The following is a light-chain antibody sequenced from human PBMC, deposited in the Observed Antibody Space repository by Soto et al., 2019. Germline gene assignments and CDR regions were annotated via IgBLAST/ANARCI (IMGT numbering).Light chain of an antibody. Sequence: DVQMTQSPSTLSASVGDRVTITCRASQSISTWLAWYQQKPGKAPKALIYDVSSLESGVPSRFSDSGSGTEFTLTISSLQPDDFATYYCQQYKTYWTFGQGTKVEIK. CDR3: QQYKTYWT. J-gene: IGKJ1*01. CDR2: DVS. CDR1: QSISTW. V-gene: IGKV1-5*01.